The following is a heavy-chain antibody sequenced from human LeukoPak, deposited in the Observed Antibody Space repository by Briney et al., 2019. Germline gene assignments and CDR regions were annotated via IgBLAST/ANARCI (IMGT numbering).Heavy chain of an antibody. CDR3: AADDQPWLE. D-gene: IGHD6-19*01. Sequence: GTSVKVSCKASGFTFTNSAMQWVRQARGQRLEWIGWIVVGRGNTNYAQMFQERVTITRDMSTSTAYMELSSLRSDDTAVYYCAADDQPWLEWGQGTLVTVSS. CDR2: IVVGRGNT. V-gene: IGHV1-58*02. J-gene: IGHJ4*02. CDR1: GFTFTNSA.